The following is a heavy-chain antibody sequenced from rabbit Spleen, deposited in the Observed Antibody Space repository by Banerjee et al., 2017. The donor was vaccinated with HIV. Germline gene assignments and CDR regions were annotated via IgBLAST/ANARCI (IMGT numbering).Heavy chain of an antibody. CDR2: IDPLFGSA. Sequence: QDKLEESGGELVTPEGSMTLSCTASGFSFSSSYWICWVRQAPGKGLEWIGYIDPLFGSAYYASWVNGRFSISRENTQNTVSLQLNSLTAADTATYFCARGGGGWGQGTLVTVS. J-gene: IGHJ4*01. CDR1: GFSFSSSYW. V-gene: IGHV1S45*01. CDR3: ARGGGG.